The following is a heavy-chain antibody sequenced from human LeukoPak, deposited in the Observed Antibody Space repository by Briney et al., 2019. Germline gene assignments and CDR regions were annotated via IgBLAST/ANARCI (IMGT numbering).Heavy chain of an antibody. V-gene: IGHV3-53*04. CDR1: GFTVSSNY. D-gene: IGHD5/OR15-5a*01. CDR3: ARARTYLYLY. Sequence: GGSLRLSCAASGFTVSSNYMSWVRQAPGKGLEWVSVIYSGGSTYYADSVKGRFTIPRHNSKNTLYLQMNSLRAEDTAVYYCARARTYLYLYWGQGTLVTVSS. CDR2: IYSGGST. J-gene: IGHJ4*02.